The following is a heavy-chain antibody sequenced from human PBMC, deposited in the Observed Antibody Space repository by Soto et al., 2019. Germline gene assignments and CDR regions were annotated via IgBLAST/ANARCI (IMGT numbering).Heavy chain of an antibody. CDR2: IYHSGNT. D-gene: IGHD3-3*01. CDR1: RGSISSGGYS. CDR3: ARGTITLFGVAPLTAFDI. J-gene: IGHJ3*02. Sequence: PSETLSLNCTVSRGSISSGGYSWSWIRQHPGKGLEWIGYIYHSGNTYYNPSLKSRVTMSVDTSKNRFSLNLSSVTAADTAVYYCARGTITLFGVAPLTAFDIWGQGTMVTVSS. V-gene: IGHV4-31*03.